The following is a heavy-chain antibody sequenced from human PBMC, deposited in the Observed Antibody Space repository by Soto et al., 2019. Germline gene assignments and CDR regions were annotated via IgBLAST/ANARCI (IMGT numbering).Heavy chain of an antibody. D-gene: IGHD2-8*01. CDR1: GFTFSDYY. CDR3: ARDIRVNNHGSVNFEY. J-gene: IGHJ4*02. V-gene: IGHV3-11*04. Sequence: GGSLRLSCAASGFTFSDYYMSWIRQAPGKGLEWVSYISSSGSTIYYADSVKGRFTITRDNAKSTLYLQMSSLGAEDTAVYYCARDIRVNNHGSVNFEYWGQGTLVTVSS. CDR2: ISSSGSTI.